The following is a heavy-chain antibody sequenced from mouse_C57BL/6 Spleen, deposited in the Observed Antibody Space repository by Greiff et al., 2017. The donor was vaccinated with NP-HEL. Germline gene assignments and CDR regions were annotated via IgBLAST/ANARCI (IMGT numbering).Heavy chain of an antibody. Sequence: DVKLVESGGDLVKPGGSLKLSCAASGFTFSSYGMSWVRQTPDKRLEWVATISSGGSYTYYPDSVKGRFTISRDNAKNTLYLQMSSLKSEDTARYYCARQGTGTDYWGQGTTLTVSS. V-gene: IGHV5-6*02. CDR2: ISSGGSYT. J-gene: IGHJ2*01. CDR1: GFTFSSYG. CDR3: ARQGTGTDY. D-gene: IGHD4-1*01.